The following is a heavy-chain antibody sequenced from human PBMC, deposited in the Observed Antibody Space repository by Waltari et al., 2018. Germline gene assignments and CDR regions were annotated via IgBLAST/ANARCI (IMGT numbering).Heavy chain of an antibody. Sequence: EVQLVQSGAEVKKPGESLKISCKGSGYSFTSYWIGWVRQMPGKGREVMGMIYPGDSDTRHSPAFQGQVTSSADKSISPAYLQWSSLKASDTAMYYCARQAVAAIYWYFDLWGRGTLVTVSS. J-gene: IGHJ2*01. CDR1: GYSFTSYW. CDR2: IYPGDSDT. V-gene: IGHV5-51*01. D-gene: IGHD6-19*01. CDR3: ARQAVAAIYWYFDL.